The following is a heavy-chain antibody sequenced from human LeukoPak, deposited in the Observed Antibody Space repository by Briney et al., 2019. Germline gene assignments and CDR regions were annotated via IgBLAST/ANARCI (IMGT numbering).Heavy chain of an antibody. D-gene: IGHD6-19*01. J-gene: IGHJ5*02. CDR1: GGSISSSTYY. V-gene: IGHV4-39*01. Sequence: SETLSLTCTVSGGSISSSTYYWGWIRQAPGQGLEWIGFISDSGTTYYNPSLKSRITLSVDTSKNQFSLKPSSVTAADTAVYYCAGNEYTSGWSYNWFDPWGQGTLVTVSS. CDR3: AGNEYTSGWSYNWFDP. CDR2: ISDSGTT.